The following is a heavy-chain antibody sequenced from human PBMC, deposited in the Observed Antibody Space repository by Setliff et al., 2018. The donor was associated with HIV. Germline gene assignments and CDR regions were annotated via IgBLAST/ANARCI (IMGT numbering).Heavy chain of an antibody. CDR3: ASLKGHYFVTSGYYNNWFDP. J-gene: IGHJ5*02. D-gene: IGHD3-22*01. CDR2: VSSRGDT. CDR1: DSGTYY. V-gene: IGHV4-4*07. Sequence: PSETLSLTCTVSDSGTYYWSWIRQPAGKGLEWIGRVSSRGDTNYNPCLKSRVTMSVDTSKNQFSLKLTSGTAPDTAVYYCASLKGHYFVTSGYYNNWFDPWGQGTLVTVSS.